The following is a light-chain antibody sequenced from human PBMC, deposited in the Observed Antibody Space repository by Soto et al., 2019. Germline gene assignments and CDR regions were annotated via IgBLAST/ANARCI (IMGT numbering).Light chain of an antibody. J-gene: IGLJ1*01. CDR3: QSYATGLSVLYV. CDR2: GNN. Sequence: YVLTQPPSVSGTPGQRVTISCTGSSANIGAGYDVHWYQQLPGTAPKLLIYGNNNRPSGVPDRFSGSKSGTSASLAVTGLQAEDEADYYCQSYATGLSVLYVFGTGTKV. V-gene: IGLV1-40*01. CDR1: SANIGAGYD.